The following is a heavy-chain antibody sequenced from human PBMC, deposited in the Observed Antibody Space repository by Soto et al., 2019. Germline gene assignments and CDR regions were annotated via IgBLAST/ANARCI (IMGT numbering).Heavy chain of an antibody. CDR3: ARGISNDY. V-gene: IGHV4-34*01. D-gene: IGHD3-9*01. CDR1: GGSFSGYY. CDR2: INHSGST. J-gene: IGHJ4*02. Sequence: SETLSLTCAVFGGSFSGYYWTWIRQPPGKGLEWIGEINHSGSTNYNPSLKSRVTISVDTSKNQFSLKLSSVTAADTAIYYCARGISNDYWGQGTLVTVSS.